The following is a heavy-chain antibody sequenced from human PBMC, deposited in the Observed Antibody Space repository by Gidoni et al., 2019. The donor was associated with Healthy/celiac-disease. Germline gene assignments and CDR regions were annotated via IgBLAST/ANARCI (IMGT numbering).Heavy chain of an antibody. CDR3: ARRYGSGSYYGYYYYGMDV. J-gene: IGHJ6*02. CDR1: GGSFSGYY. V-gene: IGHV4-34*01. CDR2: INHSGST. D-gene: IGHD3-10*01. Sequence: QVQLQQWGAGLLKPSETLSLTCAVYGGSFSGYYWSWIRQPPGKGLEWIGEINHSGSTNYNPSLKSRVTISVDTSKNQFSLKLSSVTAADTAVYYCARRYGSGSYYGYYYYGMDVWGQGTTVTVSS.